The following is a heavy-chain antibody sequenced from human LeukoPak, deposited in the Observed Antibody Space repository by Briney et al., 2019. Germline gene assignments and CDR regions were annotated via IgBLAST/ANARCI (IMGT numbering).Heavy chain of an antibody. CDR3: AKSSYSIFDY. CDR2: VYYSGST. CDR1: GGSISTYY. Sequence: PSEALSLTCTVSGGSISTYYWSWIRQPPGKGLHWVGYVYYSGSTNYNPSLKSRVTISADTSKNQFSLKLSSVTAADTAVYYCAKSSYSIFDYWGQGTLVTVSS. D-gene: IGHD5-18*01. V-gene: IGHV4-59*08. J-gene: IGHJ4*02.